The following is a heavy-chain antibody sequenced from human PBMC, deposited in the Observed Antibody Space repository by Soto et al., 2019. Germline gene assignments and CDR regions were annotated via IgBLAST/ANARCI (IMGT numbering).Heavy chain of an antibody. D-gene: IGHD6-13*01. CDR2: IWYDGSNK. CDR1: GFTCSRYG. CDR3: ARAPQGSSSWYWGNDYYYYGMDV. Sequence: GGSLRLSCAASGFTCSRYGMHWVRQAPGKGLEWVAVIWYDGSNKCYADSVKGRFTISRDNSKNTLYLQMNSLRAEDTAVYYCARAPQGSSSWYWGNDYYYYGMDVWGQGTTVTVSS. V-gene: IGHV3-33*01. J-gene: IGHJ6*02.